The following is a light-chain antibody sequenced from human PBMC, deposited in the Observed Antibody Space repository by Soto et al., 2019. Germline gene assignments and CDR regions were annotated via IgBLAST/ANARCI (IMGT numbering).Light chain of an antibody. CDR3: QQYDTSPFT. Sequence: ILLTQSPGTLSLSPGERATLSCRASLSVASSYLAWYQQKPGQAPRLVIYGASNRATDIPDRFSGSGSGKDFTLTISRLEPEDFAVYYCQQYDTSPFTFGPGTKVDIK. CDR1: LSVASSY. J-gene: IGKJ3*01. CDR2: GAS. V-gene: IGKV3-20*01.